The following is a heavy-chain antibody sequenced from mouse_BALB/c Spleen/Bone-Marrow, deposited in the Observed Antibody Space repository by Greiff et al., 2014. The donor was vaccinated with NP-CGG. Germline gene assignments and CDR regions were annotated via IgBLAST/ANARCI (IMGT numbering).Heavy chain of an antibody. Sequence: EVQLVESGPDLEKPGASVKISCKASGYSFTGYNMNWVKQSNGKSLEWIGNIDPYSGTTNYNQKFKGKATLTVDKSSSTAYMQLKSLTSEDSAVYYCARYGNYFDCWGQGTTLTVSS. D-gene: IGHD2-1*01. J-gene: IGHJ2*01. CDR1: GYSFTGYN. CDR2: IDPYSGTT. V-gene: IGHV1-39*01. CDR3: ARYGNYFDC.